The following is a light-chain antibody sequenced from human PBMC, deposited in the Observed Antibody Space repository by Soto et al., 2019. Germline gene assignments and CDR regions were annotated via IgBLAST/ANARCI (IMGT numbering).Light chain of an antibody. CDR2: DVN. Sequence: QSALTQPASVSGSPGQSITISCTGTSSDVGGYDYVSWYQQHPGKAPKLMIYDVNNRPSGVSNRFSGSKSGNTASLTISGLQAEDEADYYCSSYTVSNTEVFGGGTKLTVL. CDR1: SSDVGGYDY. V-gene: IGLV2-14*01. CDR3: SSYTVSNTEV. J-gene: IGLJ2*01.